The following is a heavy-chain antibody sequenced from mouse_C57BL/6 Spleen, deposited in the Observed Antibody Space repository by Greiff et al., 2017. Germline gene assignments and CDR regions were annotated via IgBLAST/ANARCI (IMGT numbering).Heavy chain of an antibody. J-gene: IGHJ3*01. CDR1: GYTFTSYW. Sequence: QVQLQQPGAELVKPGASVKLSCKASGYTFTSYWMHWVTPRPGQGREWIGMLHTNSGSTNYNEKFKSKATLTVDKTSSTAYMQRSSLTSEDSAVYYSARLGGGGFAYWGQGTLVTVSA. V-gene: IGHV1-64*01. CDR2: LHTNSGST. CDR3: ARLGGGGFAY.